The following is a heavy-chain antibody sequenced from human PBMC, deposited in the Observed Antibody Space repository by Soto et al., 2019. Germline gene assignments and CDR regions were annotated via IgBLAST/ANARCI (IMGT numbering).Heavy chain of an antibody. Sequence: ASVKVSCKASGYTFTSYGISWVRQAPGQRLEWMGWISSCNGNTNYSQNLQGRVTITSDTSASTAYMELSSLRSEDTAVYYCTRDPGRSWFDPWGQGTLVTVSS. CDR3: TRDPGRSWFDP. CDR1: GYTFTSYG. D-gene: IGHD3-10*01. J-gene: IGHJ5*02. CDR2: ISSCNGNT. V-gene: IGHV1-18*01.